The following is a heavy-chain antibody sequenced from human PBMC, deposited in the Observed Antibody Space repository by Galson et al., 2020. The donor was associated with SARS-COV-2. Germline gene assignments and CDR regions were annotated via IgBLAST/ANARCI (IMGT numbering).Heavy chain of an antibody. CDR1: GFTFSNYA. V-gene: IGHV3-64D*06. CDR3: VKGWIPA. D-gene: IGHD5-18*01. J-gene: IGHJ5*02. Sequence: GGSLRLSCSASGFTFSNYAMHWVRQAPGKGLEYVSGFSANGDTINYGDSVQGRFTISRDNSKNMLYLQMRSLRTEDTAVYYCVKGWIPAWGQGTLVTVSS. CDR2: FSANGDTI.